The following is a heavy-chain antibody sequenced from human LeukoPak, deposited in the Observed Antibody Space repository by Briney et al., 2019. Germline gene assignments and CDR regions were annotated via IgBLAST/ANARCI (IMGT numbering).Heavy chain of an antibody. J-gene: IGHJ6*03. CDR2: ISGSGGST. Sequence: GGSLRLSCAASGFTFSSYAMSWVRQAPGKGLEWVSDISGSGGSTYYADSVKGRFTISRDNSKNTLYLQMNSLRAEDTAVYYCHVSRGFFAGFYYYYMDVWGKGTTVTVSS. CDR1: GFTFSSYA. D-gene: IGHD3-16*01. CDR3: HVSRGFFAGFYYYYMDV. V-gene: IGHV3-23*01.